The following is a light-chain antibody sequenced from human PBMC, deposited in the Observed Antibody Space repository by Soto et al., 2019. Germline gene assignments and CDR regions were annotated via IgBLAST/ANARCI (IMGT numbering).Light chain of an antibody. CDR1: QYINTC. CDR2: HAS. Sequence: EIVLTQSPATLSSFPGDRVTLSSRASQYINTCLAWYQHRPGQAPRLLIYHASLRAAGIPARFSGSGSGTDFTLTISGVEPEDFAPYYCQQRRRWPLTFGRGTKVDI. CDR3: QQRRRWPLT. J-gene: IGKJ1*01. V-gene: IGKV3-11*01.